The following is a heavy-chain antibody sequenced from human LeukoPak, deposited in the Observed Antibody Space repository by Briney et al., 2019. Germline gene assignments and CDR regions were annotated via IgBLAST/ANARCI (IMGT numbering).Heavy chain of an antibody. Sequence: ASVKVSCKASGYTFTSYAINWVRQAPGQGLEWMGWINTNTGNPTYAQGFTGGVVFSLDTSLSTAYLQISSLETEDTAVFYCARNRAIYGAKHGDYWGQGTLVTVSS. CDR3: ARNRAIYGAKHGDY. V-gene: IGHV7-4-1*02. D-gene: IGHD4-17*01. CDR1: GYTFTSYA. CDR2: INTNTGNP. J-gene: IGHJ4*02.